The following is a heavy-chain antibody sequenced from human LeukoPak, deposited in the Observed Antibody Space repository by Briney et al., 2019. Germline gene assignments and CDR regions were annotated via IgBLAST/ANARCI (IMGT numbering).Heavy chain of an antibody. D-gene: IGHD3-10*01. J-gene: IGHJ4*02. CDR2: MNPNSGNT. V-gene: IGHV1-8*01. Sequence: ASVKVSCKASGYTFTSYDINWVRQATGQGLEWMGWMNPNSGNTGYAQKFQGRVTMTRNTSISTAYMELSSLRSEDTAAYYCARGHRARLLWFGELTEGFDYWGQGTLVTVSS. CDR1: GYTFTSYD. CDR3: ARGHRARLLWFGELTEGFDY.